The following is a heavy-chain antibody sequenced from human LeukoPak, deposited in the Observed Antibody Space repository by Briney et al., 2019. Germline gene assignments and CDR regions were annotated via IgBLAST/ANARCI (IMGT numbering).Heavy chain of an antibody. CDR3: AKDGGEVGYCSSTSCLYYFDD. J-gene: IGHJ4*02. CDR1: GFTFSSYA. D-gene: IGHD2-2*01. CDR2: NSGSGDST. Sequence: GGSLRLSCAASGFTFSSYAMSWVRQAPGKGLEWVSTNSGSGDSTYYADSVKGRFSISRDNSKNTLYLQMNSLRAEDTAAYYCAKDGGEVGYCSSTSCLYYFDDWGQGTLVTVSS. V-gene: IGHV3-23*01.